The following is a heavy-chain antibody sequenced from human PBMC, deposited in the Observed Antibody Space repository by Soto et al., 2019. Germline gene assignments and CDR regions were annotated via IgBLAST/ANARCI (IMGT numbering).Heavy chain of an antibody. CDR1: GGSISSGDYY. CDR3: ATLPADYRIREGGNFAY. J-gene: IGHJ4*02. CDR2: MYHNGIT. Sequence: QVQLQESGPGLVKPSQTLSLTCTVSGGSISSGDYYGSWMRKTPGKGLEWIGYMYHNGITGYNPSLKSRVTIAQDTSKNQFSLKVTSVSASDTAVYYCATLPADYRIREGGNFAYWGQVTLVTVAS. V-gene: IGHV4-30-4*01. D-gene: IGHD5-12*01.